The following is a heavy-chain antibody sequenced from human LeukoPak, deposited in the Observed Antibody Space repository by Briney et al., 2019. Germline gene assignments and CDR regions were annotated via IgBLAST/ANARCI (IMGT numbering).Heavy chain of an antibody. Sequence: KPSETLSLTCTVSGGSISSSSYYWGWIRQPPGKGLEWIGSIYHSGSTYYNPSLKSRVTISVDTSKNQFSLKLSSVTAADTAVYYCARARYSSSWFISCPDYWGQGTLVTVSS. V-gene: IGHV4-39*07. CDR1: GGSISSSSYY. J-gene: IGHJ4*02. D-gene: IGHD6-13*01. CDR3: ARARYSSSWFISCPDY. CDR2: IYHSGST.